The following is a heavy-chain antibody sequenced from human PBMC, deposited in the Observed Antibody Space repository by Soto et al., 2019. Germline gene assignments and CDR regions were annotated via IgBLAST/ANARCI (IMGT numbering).Heavy chain of an antibody. Sequence: EVQLVESGGGLIQPGRSLRLSCAASGFTFDDYAMHWVRQAPGKGLEWVSGISWNSVNIVYADSVKGRFTISRDNAKNSLYLQMNSLRAEDTALYYCAKEGTTGYYYYMDVWGKGTTVTVSS. CDR2: ISWNSVNI. CDR3: AKEGTTGYYYYMDV. CDR1: GFTFDDYA. J-gene: IGHJ6*03. V-gene: IGHV3-9*01. D-gene: IGHD1-7*01.